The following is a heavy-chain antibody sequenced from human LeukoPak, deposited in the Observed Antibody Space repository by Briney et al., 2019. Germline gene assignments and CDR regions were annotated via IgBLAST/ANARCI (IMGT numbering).Heavy chain of an antibody. CDR2: ISNTGTTI. CDR1: GFTFSSYE. Sequence: GGSLRLSCAASGFTFSSYEMNWVRQAPGKGLEWVSYISNTGTTIYYADSVKGRFTISRDNAKNSLYLQMNSLRAEDTAAYHCARGGAADYWGQGTLVTVSS. J-gene: IGHJ4*02. CDR3: ARGGAADY. D-gene: IGHD1-26*01. V-gene: IGHV3-48*03.